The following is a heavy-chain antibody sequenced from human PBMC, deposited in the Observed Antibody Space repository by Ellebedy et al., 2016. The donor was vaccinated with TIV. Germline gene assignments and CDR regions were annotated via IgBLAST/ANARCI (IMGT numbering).Heavy chain of an antibody. CDR1: GGTFSSYA. Sequence: SVKVSCXASGGTFSSYAISWVRQAPGQGLEWMGGIIPIFGTANYAQKFQGRVTITADESTSTAYMELSSLRSEDTAVYYCARAPRGDHYMDVWGKGTTVTVSS. CDR2: IIPIFGTA. V-gene: IGHV1-69*13. D-gene: IGHD3-16*01. CDR3: ARAPRGDHYMDV. J-gene: IGHJ6*03.